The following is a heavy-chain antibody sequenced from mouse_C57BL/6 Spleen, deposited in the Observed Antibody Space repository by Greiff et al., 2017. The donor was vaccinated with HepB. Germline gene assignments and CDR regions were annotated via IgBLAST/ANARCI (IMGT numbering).Heavy chain of an antibody. D-gene: IGHD2-14*01. CDR1: GYAFSSSW. CDR2: IYPGDGDT. V-gene: IGHV1-82*01. CDR3: ARGGVPSFDY. Sequence: QVQLQQSGPELVKPGASVKISCKASGYAFSSSWMNWVKQRPGKGLEWIGRIYPGDGDTNYNGKFKGKATLTADKSSSTAYMQLSSLTSEDSAVYFCARGGVPSFDYWGQGTTLTVSS. J-gene: IGHJ2*01.